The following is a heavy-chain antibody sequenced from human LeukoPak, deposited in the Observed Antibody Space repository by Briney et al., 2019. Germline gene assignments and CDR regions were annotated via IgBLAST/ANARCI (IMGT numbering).Heavy chain of an antibody. CDR2: INHSGST. CDR3: AXAVVLPVKFDF. V-gene: IGHV4-34*01. Sequence: PSETLSLTCTVSGGSFSGFYWSWIRQPPGKGLEWIGEINHSGSTNYNLSLASRVTISVDTSRNQFSLKLTSMTAADTAIYYCAXAVVLPVKFDFWGQGSLVTVSA. J-gene: IGHJ4*02. D-gene: IGHD2-2*01. CDR1: GGSFSGFY.